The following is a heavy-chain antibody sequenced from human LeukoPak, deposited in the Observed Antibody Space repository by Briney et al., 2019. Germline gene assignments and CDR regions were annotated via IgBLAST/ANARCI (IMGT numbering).Heavy chain of an antibody. CDR1: GFTFSSYA. CDR2: ISGSGGST. J-gene: IGHJ4*02. D-gene: IGHD6-13*01. CDR3: AKTRPLDSSSWSHGDY. V-gene: IGHV3-23*01. Sequence: GGSLRLSCAASGFTFSSYAMSWVRQAPGKGLEWVSAISGSGGSTYYGDSVKGRFTVSRDNSKNTLYLQMNSLRAEDTAVYYCAKTRPLDSSSWSHGDYWGQGTLVTVSS.